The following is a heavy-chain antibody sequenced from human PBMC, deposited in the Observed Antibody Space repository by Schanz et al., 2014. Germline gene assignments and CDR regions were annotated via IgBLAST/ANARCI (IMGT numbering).Heavy chain of an antibody. D-gene: IGHD3-10*01. CDR3: VREDMVRGIRAFDI. J-gene: IGHJ3*02. V-gene: IGHV3-30*03. Sequence: QVQLVESGGGVVQPGRSLRLSCAGSGFSFSDYGMHWVRQAPGRGLEWVAVISYHGSERYYADSVKGRFTISRDNSKNILYLQMNSLTAEDTAVYYCVREDMVRGIRAFDIWGQGTMVTVSS. CDR1: GFSFSDYG. CDR2: ISYHGSER.